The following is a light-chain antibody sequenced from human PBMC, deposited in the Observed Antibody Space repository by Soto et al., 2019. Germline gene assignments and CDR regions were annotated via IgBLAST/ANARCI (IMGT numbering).Light chain of an antibody. Sequence: QLNQSPSSVSASVGASVSITCRASQGISSWLAWYQQKPGKAPKLLIYAASSLESGVPSRFSGSGSGTDFTLTINSLQSEDFAVYYCQQYSNWPRTFGQGTKVDIK. V-gene: IGKV1-12*01. CDR2: AAS. J-gene: IGKJ1*01. CDR1: QGISSW. CDR3: QQYSNWPRT.